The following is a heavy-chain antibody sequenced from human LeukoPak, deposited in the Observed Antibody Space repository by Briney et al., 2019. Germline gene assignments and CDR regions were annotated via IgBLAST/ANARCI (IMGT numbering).Heavy chain of an antibody. Sequence: ASVKVSCKASGYTFTSYGFSWVRQAPGQGLEWMGWISAYNGNTRYAQSIQGRVTMTTDSSTSTAYMELRSLRSDDTAVYYCARVPNYYDSSGYYWFDPWGQGTLVTVSS. CDR1: GYTFTSYG. J-gene: IGHJ5*02. CDR2: ISAYNGNT. D-gene: IGHD3-22*01. CDR3: ARVPNYYDSSGYYWFDP. V-gene: IGHV1-18*01.